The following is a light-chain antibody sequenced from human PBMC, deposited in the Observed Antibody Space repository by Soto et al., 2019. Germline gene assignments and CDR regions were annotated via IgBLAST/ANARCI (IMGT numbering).Light chain of an antibody. CDR1: SSDVGAYNY. CDR2: EVN. Sequence: QSALTPPPPASWSPGQSVTISCTGTSSDVGAYNYVSWYQHHPGKAPKLMVYEVNKRPSGVPDRFSGSKSGSTASLTVSGLQAEDEADYYCTSHAGTINFPYIFGTGTKVTVL. V-gene: IGLV2-8*01. J-gene: IGLJ1*01. CDR3: TSHAGTINFPYI.